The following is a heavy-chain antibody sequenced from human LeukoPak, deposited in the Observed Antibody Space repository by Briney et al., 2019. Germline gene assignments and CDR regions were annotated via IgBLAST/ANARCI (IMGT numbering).Heavy chain of an antibody. CDR1: GYPFTSYW. CDR2: IYPGDSDT. D-gene: IGHD2-21*02. CDR3: PRGDVVRGVSWFDS. V-gene: IGHV5-51*01. J-gene: IGHJ5*01. Sequence: GESLKISCQGSGYPFTSYWIGWVRPMPVKGLEWMGSIYPGDSDTKYSPSFQGQVTISVDKSTNTAYLQWKSLKASDTAMYYCPRGDVVRGVSWFDSWGQGALVTVSS.